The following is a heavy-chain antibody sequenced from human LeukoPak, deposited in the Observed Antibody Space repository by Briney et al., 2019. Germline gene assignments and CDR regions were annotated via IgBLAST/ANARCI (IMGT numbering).Heavy chain of an antibody. J-gene: IGHJ6*03. CDR2: INHSGST. Sequence: PSETLSLTCAVYGGSFSGYYWSWIRQPPGKGLEWIGEINHSGSTNYNPSLKSRVTISVDTSKNQFSLKLRSVTAADTAVYYCARGSHDYDFWSGYYAHYMDVWGKGTTVTVSS. CDR1: GGSFSGYY. CDR3: ARGSHDYDFWSGYYAHYMDV. D-gene: IGHD3-3*01. V-gene: IGHV4-34*01.